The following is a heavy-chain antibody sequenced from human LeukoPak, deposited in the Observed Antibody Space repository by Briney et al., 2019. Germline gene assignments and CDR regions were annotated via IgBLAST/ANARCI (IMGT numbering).Heavy chain of an antibody. CDR3: ASGYCTNGVCPNYFDY. Sequence: SETPSLTCTVSGGSISSGSYYWSWIRQPAGKGLEWIGRIYTSGSTNYNPSLKSRVTISVDTSKNQFSLKLSSVTAADTAVYYCASGYCTNGVCPNYFDYWGQGTLVTVSS. CDR2: IYTSGST. CDR1: GGSISSGSYY. J-gene: IGHJ4*02. V-gene: IGHV4-61*02. D-gene: IGHD2-8*01.